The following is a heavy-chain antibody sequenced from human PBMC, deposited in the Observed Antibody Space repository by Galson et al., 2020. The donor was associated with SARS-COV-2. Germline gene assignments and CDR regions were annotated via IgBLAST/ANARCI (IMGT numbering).Heavy chain of an antibody. V-gene: IGHV3-30*02. Sequence: QLGESLKISCAASGFMFSNYGLHWVRQAPGKGLEWVAFVSYEGSLKFYGDFVKGRFSISKDSSKRTLLLQMNNLRPEDTAMYFCAKTSTIFHINLGRGVIDQWGQGTLVTVFS. CDR3: AKTSTIFHINLGRGVIDQ. CDR1: GFMFSNYG. D-gene: IGHD3-10*01. CDR2: VSYEGSLK. J-gene: IGHJ4*02.